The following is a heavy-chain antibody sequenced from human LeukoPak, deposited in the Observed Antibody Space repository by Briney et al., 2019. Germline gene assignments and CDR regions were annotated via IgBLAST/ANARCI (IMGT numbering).Heavy chain of an antibody. D-gene: IGHD3-9*01. J-gene: IGHJ4*02. CDR2: ISSSGSTI. CDR1: GFSFSSYE. V-gene: IGHV3-48*03. CDR3: ARDPGDYDILTGYYSPAYDY. Sequence: GGSLRLSCAASGFSFSSYEMNWVRQAPGKGLEWVSYISSSGSTIYYADSVKGRFTISRDNAKNSLYLQMNSLRAEDTAVYYCARDPGDYDILTGYYSPAYDYWGQGSLVTVSS.